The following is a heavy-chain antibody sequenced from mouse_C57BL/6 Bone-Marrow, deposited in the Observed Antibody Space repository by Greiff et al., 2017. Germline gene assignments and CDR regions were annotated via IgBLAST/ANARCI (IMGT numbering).Heavy chain of an antibody. CDR3: ARRDYLYCNGPYWYIDV. J-gene: IGHJ1*03. V-gene: IGHV1-82*01. CDR2: IYPGDGDT. CDR1: GYAFSSSW. D-gene: IGHD1-1*01. Sequence: VKLVESGPELVKPGASVKISCKASGYAFSSSWMNWVKQRPGKGLEWIGRIYPGDGDTNYNGKFKGKATLTADQSSSTAYMQLSSLTSEDSAVXLCARRDYLYCNGPYWYIDVWGTGTTVTVAS.